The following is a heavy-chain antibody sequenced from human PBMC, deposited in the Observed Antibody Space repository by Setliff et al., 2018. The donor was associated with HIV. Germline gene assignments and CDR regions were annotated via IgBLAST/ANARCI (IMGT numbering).Heavy chain of an antibody. D-gene: IGHD5-12*01. J-gene: IGHJ4*02. CDR3: AIDVIGGWLRPMPDY. CDR1: GFTLNSYG. Sequence: ASVKVSCKASGFTLNSYGITWVRQAPGQGLQWMGWISAYNGNTNYAQKVQGRVRMTTDTSTNTAYMELRNLRSDDTAVYYCAIDVIGGWLRPMPDYWGPGTLVTVSS. CDR2: ISAYNGNT. V-gene: IGHV1-18*01.